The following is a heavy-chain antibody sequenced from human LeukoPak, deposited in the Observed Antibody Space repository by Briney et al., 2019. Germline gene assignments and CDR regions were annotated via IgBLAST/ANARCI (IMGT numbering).Heavy chain of an antibody. CDR2: ISGSGGSI. D-gene: IGHD6-6*01. V-gene: IGHV3-64*01. CDR3: ARAAPPGSFDY. Sequence: GGSLRLSCAASGFTFNNYPMHWVRQAPGKGLESVSAISGSGGSIYYANSVSGRSTISRDNSNNPLYLQMGSLRAEDTAVYYCARAAPPGSFDYWGQGTLATVSS. CDR1: GFTFNNYP. J-gene: IGHJ4*02.